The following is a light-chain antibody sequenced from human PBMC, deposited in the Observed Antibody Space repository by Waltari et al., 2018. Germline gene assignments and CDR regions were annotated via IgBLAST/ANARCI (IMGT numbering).Light chain of an antibody. CDR3: MLFYNNGCV. Sequence: QPVVTQEPSRTVSPGGTVTLTCDSSPGPVTSGHYPYWFQQTPGHAPRTLIYDTSNRHSWTPARFSGSLLGDKAALTLTGAQPEDEADYYCMLFYNNGCVFGGGTRLAVL. V-gene: IGLV7-46*01. CDR1: PGPVTSGHY. J-gene: IGLJ3*02. CDR2: DTS.